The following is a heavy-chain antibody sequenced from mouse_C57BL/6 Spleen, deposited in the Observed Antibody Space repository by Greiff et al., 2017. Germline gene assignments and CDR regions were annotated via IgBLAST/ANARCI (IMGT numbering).Heavy chain of an antibody. V-gene: IGHV1-62-3*01. CDR1: GYTFTSYW. D-gene: IGHD1-1*01. CDR3: ARREYGSIPAWFAY. CDR2: LDPNRGGT. J-gene: IGHJ3*01. Sequence: QVQLQQPGAELVKPGASVKLSCKASGYTFTSYWMHWVKQRPGRGLEWIGRLDPNRGGTKYNEKFKSKATLTVDKPSSTAYMQLRSLTSEDSAVYYCARREYGSIPAWFAYWGQGTLVTVSA.